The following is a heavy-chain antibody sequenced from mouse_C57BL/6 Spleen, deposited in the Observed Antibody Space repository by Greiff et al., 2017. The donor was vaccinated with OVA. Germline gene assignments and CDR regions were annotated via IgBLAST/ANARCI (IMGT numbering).Heavy chain of an antibody. CDR3: ARFYYDYDGGYFDY. D-gene: IGHD2-4*01. V-gene: IGHV5-17*01. Sequence: EVQVVESGGGLVKPGGSLKLSCAASGFTFSDYGMHWVRQAPEKGLEWVAYISSGSSTIYYADTVKGRFTISRDNAKNTLFLQMTSLRSEDTAMYYCARFYYDYDGGYFDYWGQGTTLTVSS. J-gene: IGHJ2*01. CDR1: GFTFSDYG. CDR2: ISSGSSTI.